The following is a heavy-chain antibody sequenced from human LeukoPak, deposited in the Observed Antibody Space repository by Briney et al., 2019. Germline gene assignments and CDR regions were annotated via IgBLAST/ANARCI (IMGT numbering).Heavy chain of an antibody. J-gene: IGHJ4*02. D-gene: IGHD1-1*01. V-gene: IGHV4-59*08. CDR1: GGSISGYY. CDR2: IYNSGTT. Sequence: SETLSLTCTVSGGSISGYYWTWIRQPQGQGLEWVANIYNSGTTNYNPSLQSRLTISVDTSKSQVSLKLSSVTAADTAIYYCARHFGYTQDYFDFWGQGTLVTVSS. CDR3: ARHFGYTQDYFDF.